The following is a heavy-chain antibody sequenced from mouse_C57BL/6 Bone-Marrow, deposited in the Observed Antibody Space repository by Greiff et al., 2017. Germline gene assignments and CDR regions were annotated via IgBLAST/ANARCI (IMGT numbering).Heavy chain of an antibody. CDR1: GYTFTSYG. D-gene: IGHD2-4*01. CDR3: ARRDYDYGGFAY. V-gene: IGHV1-81*01. CDR2: IYPRSGNT. J-gene: IGHJ3*01. Sequence: VQLQQSGAELARPGASVKLSCKASGYTFTSYGISWVKQRTGQGLEWIGEIYPRSGNTYYNEKFKGKATLTADTSSSTAYMELRSLTSEDSAVYFCARRDYDYGGFAYWGQGTLVTVSA.